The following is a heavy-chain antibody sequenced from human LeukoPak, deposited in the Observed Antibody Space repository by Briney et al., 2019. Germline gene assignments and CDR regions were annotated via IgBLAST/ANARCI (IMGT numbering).Heavy chain of an antibody. D-gene: IGHD1-26*01. CDR2: IYYSGST. CDR3: ARACGSYCPFDY. Sequence: SQTLSLTCTVSGGSISSGDYYWSWIRQPPGKGLEWIGYIYYSGSTYYNPSLKGRVTISVDTSKNQFSLKLSSVTAADTAVYYCARACGSYCPFDYWGQGTLVTVSS. J-gene: IGHJ4*02. CDR1: GGSISSGDYY. V-gene: IGHV4-30-4*01.